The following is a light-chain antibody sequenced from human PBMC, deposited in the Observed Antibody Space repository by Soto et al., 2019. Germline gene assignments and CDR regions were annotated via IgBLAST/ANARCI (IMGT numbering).Light chain of an antibody. CDR3: MQATQFQHT. V-gene: IGKV2-24*01. J-gene: IGKJ2*01. CDR1: QSLLHSDGNTY. CDR2: KIS. Sequence: DIVMTQTPLSSAVTLGQPASISCRSSQSLLHSDGNTYLSWLQQRPGQPPRLLIYKISKRFSGVPDRFSGSGAGTDFTLKISRVVAEDVGVYYCMQATQFQHTFGQGTKLEIK.